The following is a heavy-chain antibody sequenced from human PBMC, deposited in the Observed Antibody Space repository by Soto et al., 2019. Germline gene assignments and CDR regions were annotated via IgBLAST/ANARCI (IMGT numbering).Heavy chain of an antibody. D-gene: IGHD2-15*01. J-gene: IGHJ4*02. CDR3: ARGPGGPDGPGDY. CDR1: AYTFTSYA. CDR2: INAGNGNT. V-gene: IGHV1-3*01. Sequence: QVQLVQSGAEVKKPGASVKVSCKASAYTFTSYAMHWVRQAPGQRLEWMGWINAGNGNTKYSQKFQGRVTITRDTSASTAYMELSSLRSEDTAVYYCARGPGGPDGPGDYWGQGTLVTVSS.